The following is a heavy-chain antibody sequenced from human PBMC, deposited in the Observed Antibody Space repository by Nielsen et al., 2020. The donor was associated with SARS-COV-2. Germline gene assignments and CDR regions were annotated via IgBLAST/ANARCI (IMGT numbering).Heavy chain of an antibody. D-gene: IGHD3-10*01. Sequence: SETLSLTCAVYGGSFSGYYWSWIRQPPGKGLEWIGEINHSGSTNYNPSLKSRVTISVDTPKNQFSLKLSSVTAADTAVYYCARAHGITMVRGVISFDYWGQGTLVTVSS. J-gene: IGHJ4*02. V-gene: IGHV4-34*01. CDR3: ARAHGITMVRGVISFDY. CDR1: GGSFSGYY. CDR2: INHSGST.